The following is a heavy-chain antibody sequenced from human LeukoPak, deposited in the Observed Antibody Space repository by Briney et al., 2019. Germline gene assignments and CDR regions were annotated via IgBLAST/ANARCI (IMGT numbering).Heavy chain of an antibody. Sequence: SETLSLTCTVSGFPISSSSYYWDWIRQPPGRGLEWIGSVYHSGTSYSNESPKSRVTISVDTSKSQLSLRLSTVTAADTAVYYCARRGALAGRYYFDYWGQGALVTVSP. J-gene: IGHJ4*02. CDR2: VYHSGTS. CDR1: GFPISSSSYY. V-gene: IGHV4-39*01. D-gene: IGHD6-19*01. CDR3: ARRGALAGRYYFDY.